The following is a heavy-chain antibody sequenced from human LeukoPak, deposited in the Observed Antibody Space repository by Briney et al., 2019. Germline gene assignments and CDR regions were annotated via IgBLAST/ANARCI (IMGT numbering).Heavy chain of an antibody. Sequence: SETLSLTCAVYGGSFSGYYWSWIRQPPGKGLEWIGEINHSGSTNYNPSLKSRVTISVDTSKNQFSLKLSSVTAADTAVYYCARASAYCGGDCYPPGENWFDPWGQGTLVTVSS. V-gene: IGHV4-34*01. CDR3: ARASAYCGGDCYPPGENWFDP. CDR2: INHSGST. D-gene: IGHD2-21*02. CDR1: GGSFSGYY. J-gene: IGHJ5*02.